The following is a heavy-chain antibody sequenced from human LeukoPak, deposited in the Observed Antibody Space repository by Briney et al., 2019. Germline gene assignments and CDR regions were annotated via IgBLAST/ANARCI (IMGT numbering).Heavy chain of an antibody. D-gene: IGHD1-26*01. CDR1: GFTVSSNY. V-gene: IGHV3-53*01. J-gene: IGHJ4*02. CDR3: ARSPDGLMGATSD. CDR2: IYSGGRT. Sequence: GGSLRLSCAASGFTVSSNYMSWVRQVPGKGLEWVSVIYSGGRTYYADSVKGRFTTSRGNSKNTLYLQMNSLRAEDAAVYYCARSPDGLMGATSDWGQGALVTVSS.